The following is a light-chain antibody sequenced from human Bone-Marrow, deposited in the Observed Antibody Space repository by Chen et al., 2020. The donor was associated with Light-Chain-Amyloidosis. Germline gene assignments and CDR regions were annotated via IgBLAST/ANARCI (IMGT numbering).Light chain of an antibody. CDR3: QTYDSSLHIYV. CDR2: GKN. CDR1: CSNIWALFD. Sequence: QSVLTQPPSVSGAPGHRLTISCTGSCSNIWALFDVHWDQKLPETATILLIYGKNERPSGVPDRFYGSKSVTSASLAITGLQAEDEADYYCQTYDSSLHIYVFGSGTKVTVL. J-gene: IGLJ1*01. V-gene: IGLV1-40*01.